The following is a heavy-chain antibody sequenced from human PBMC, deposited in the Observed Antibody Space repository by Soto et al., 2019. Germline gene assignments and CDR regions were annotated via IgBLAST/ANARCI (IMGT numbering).Heavy chain of an antibody. J-gene: IGHJ4*02. V-gene: IGHV3-74*01. D-gene: IGHD3-3*01. CDR3: AREWRGVDF. Sequence: EVELVESGGGLVQPGGSLRLSCAASGFTFSSFWMFWVRQAPGKGLEWLSRINGDGSSSSYVDSVKGRFTISRDNDKDTLSLQMNSLRADDTAVYYCAREWRGVDFWGQGTLVTVSS. CDR2: INGDGSSS. CDR1: GFTFSSFW.